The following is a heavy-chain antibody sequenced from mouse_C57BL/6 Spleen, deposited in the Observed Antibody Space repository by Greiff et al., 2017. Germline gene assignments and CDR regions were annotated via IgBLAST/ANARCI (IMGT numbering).Heavy chain of an antibody. Sequence: VHVKQSGAELVRPGASVKLSCTASGFNFKDYYMHWVKQRPEQGLEWIGWIYPENGDTKYASKFQGKATITAATSSNTAYLQLSSLTSEDAAVCDWTTHWDDWGQGTSVTVSS. CDR1: GFNFKDYY. CDR2: IYPENGDT. V-gene: IGHV14-4*01. J-gene: IGHJ4*01. CDR3: TTHWDD.